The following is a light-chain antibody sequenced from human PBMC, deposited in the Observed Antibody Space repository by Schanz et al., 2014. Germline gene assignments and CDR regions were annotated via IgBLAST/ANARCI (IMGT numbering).Light chain of an antibody. CDR1: RTISSTY. J-gene: IGKJ4*01. CDR3: QQRSNWPLT. CDR2: RAS. V-gene: IGKV3D-20*02. Sequence: EIVLTQSPGTLSLSPGERATLSCRTGRTISSTYLAWYQQKPGQAPRLLIYRASTRATGIPARFSGSGSGTDFTLTISALEPEDFAVYHCQQRSNWPLTFGGGTKVEIK.